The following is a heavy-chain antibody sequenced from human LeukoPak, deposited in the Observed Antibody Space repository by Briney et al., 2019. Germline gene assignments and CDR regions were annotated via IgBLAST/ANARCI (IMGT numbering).Heavy chain of an antibody. CDR3: ARVSGYYYYYYMDV. J-gene: IGHJ6*03. D-gene: IGHD6-25*01. CDR1: RYSISSGYH. CDR2: IYHSGST. V-gene: IGHV4-38-2*01. Sequence: PSETLPLTCAVSRYSISSGYHWGWIRQPPGKGLEWIGKIYHSGSTCYNPSPKSRVTISVDTSKNQFSLTLRYVTAADTAFYYCARVSGYYYYYYMDVWGKGITVTVSS.